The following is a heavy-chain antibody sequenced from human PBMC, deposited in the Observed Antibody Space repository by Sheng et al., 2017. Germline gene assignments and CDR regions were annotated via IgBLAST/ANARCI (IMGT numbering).Heavy chain of an antibody. D-gene: IGHD2-15*01. J-gene: IGHJ3*02. CDR1: GFTFSSYS. Sequence: EVQLVESGGGLVQPGGSLRLSCAASGFTFSSYSMNWVRQAPGKGLEWVSYISSSSSTIYYADSVKGRFTISRDNAKNSLYLQMNSLRAEDTAVYYCARRLSTRYCSGGSCPDAFDIWAKGQWSPSLQ. CDR3: ARRLSTRYCSGGSCPDAFDI. CDR2: ISSSSSTI. V-gene: IGHV3-48*01.